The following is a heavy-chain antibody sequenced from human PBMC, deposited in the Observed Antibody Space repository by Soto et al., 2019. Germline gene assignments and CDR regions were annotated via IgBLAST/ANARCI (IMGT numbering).Heavy chain of an antibody. J-gene: IGHJ4*02. CDR1: AFVFNSYA. CDR2: ISTDGSNK. CDR3: VRDFHSGSYFFDY. Sequence: GSLRLSCAASAFVFNSYAMHWVRQTPAQGLEWVAVISTDGSNKFYADSVKGRFNISRDNSKNTLYLEMTSLREEDTAMYYCVRDFHSGSYFFDYWGQGTLVTVSS. V-gene: IGHV3-30-3*01. D-gene: IGHD1-26*01.